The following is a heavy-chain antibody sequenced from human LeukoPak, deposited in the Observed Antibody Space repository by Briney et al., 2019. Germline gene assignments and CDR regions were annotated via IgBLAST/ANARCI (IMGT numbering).Heavy chain of an antibody. V-gene: IGHV4-34*01. CDR3: ARHHNKGGSFDY. Sequence: SETLSLTCAVYGGSFSGYYWSWIRQPPGKGLEWIGEINHSGSTNYNPSLKSRVTISVDTSKNQFSLKLSSVTAADTAVYYCARHHNKGGSFDYWGQGTLVTVSS. J-gene: IGHJ4*02. CDR2: INHSGST. CDR1: GGSFSGYY. D-gene: IGHD1-26*01.